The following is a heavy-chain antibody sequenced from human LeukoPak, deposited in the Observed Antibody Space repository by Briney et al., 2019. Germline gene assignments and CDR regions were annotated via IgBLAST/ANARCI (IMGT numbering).Heavy chain of an antibody. CDR1: GGSISSSSYY. V-gene: IGHV4-39*01. J-gene: IGHJ6*03. Sequence: ASETLSLTCTVSGGSISSSSYYWGWIRQPPGKGLEWIGSIYYSGSTYYNPSLKSRVTISVDTSKNQFSLKLSSVTAADMAVYYCARQVGATDYYYMDVWGKGTTVTVSS. CDR3: ARQVGATDYYYMDV. D-gene: IGHD1-26*01. CDR2: IYYSGST.